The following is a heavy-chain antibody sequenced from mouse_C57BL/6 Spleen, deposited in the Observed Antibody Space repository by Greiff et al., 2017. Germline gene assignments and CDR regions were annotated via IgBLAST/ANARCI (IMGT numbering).Heavy chain of an antibody. CDR3: TLYDYDLPWFAY. CDR1: GFNITDYY. V-gene: IGHV14-1*01. Sequence: VQLQQSGAELVRPGASVKLSCTASGFNITDYYMHWVKQRPEQGLEWIGRIDPEDGDTEYAPKFQGKATMTADTSSNTAYLQLSSLTSEDTAVYYCTLYDYDLPWFAYWGQGTLVTVSA. CDR2: IDPEDGDT. J-gene: IGHJ3*01. D-gene: IGHD2-4*01.